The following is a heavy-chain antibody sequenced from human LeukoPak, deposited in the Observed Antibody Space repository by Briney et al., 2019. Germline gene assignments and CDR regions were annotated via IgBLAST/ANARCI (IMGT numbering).Heavy chain of an antibody. D-gene: IGHD3-10*01. CDR3: ARSGVRGDYYGMDV. V-gene: IGHV1-69*05. J-gene: IGHJ6*02. CDR1: GGTFSSYA. CDR2: IIPFFGTT. Sequence: GASVKVSCKASGGTFSSYAISWVRQAPGQGLEWMGGIIPFFGTTNYAQKFQGRVTMTRDTSISTAYMELSRLRSDDTAVYYCARSGVRGDYYGMDVWGQGTTVTVSS.